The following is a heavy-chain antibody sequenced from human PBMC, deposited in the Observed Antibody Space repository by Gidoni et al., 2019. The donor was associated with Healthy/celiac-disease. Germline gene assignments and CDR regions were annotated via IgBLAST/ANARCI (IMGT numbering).Heavy chain of an antibody. CDR2: NSSSSSTI. V-gene: IGHV3-48*02. CDR1: GSTFSSYS. D-gene: IGHD4-17*01. J-gene: IGHJ1*01. Sequence: EVQLVESGGGLVQLGGSLSLSCAASGSTFSSYSMNWVRQAPGKGLEWVSYNSSSSSTIYYADSVKGRFTISRDNAKNSLYLQMNSLRDEDTAVYYCARDERYEWVTTHSEYFQHWGQGTLVTVSS. CDR3: ARDERYEWVTTHSEYFQH.